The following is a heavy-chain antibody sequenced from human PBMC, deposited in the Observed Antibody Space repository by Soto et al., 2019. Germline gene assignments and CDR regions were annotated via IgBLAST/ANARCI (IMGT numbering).Heavy chain of an antibody. CDR2: ISWNSGSI. V-gene: IGHV3-9*01. CDR1: GFTFDDYA. Sequence: EVQLVESGGGLVQPGRSLRLSCAASGFTFDDYAMHWVRQAPGKGLEWVSGISWNSGSIGYADSVKGRFTISRDNAKNSLYLQMNSLTAEETAVYFCAREDTVAVLRFWGQGTPVTVSS. J-gene: IGHJ4*02. CDR3: AREDTVAVLRF. D-gene: IGHD2-21*01.